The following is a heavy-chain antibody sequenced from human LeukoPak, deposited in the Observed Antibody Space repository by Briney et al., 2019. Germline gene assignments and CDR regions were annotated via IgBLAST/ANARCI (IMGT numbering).Heavy chain of an antibody. CDR1: GFTFSSYA. Sequence: GGSLRLSCAASGFTFSSYAMSWVRQAPGKGLEWVSAISGSGGSTYYADSVKGRFTISRDNSKNTLYLQMNSLRAEDTAVYYCANYGGKGIDAFDIWGQGTMVTVSS. V-gene: IGHV3-23*01. CDR2: ISGSGGST. J-gene: IGHJ3*02. D-gene: IGHD4-23*01. CDR3: ANYGGKGIDAFDI.